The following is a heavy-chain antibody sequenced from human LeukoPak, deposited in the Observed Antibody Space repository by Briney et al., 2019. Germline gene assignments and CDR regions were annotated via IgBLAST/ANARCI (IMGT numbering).Heavy chain of an antibody. D-gene: IGHD3-9*01. J-gene: IGHJ6*03. CDR3: AKAGYYDILTGGMDV. CDR2: ISYDGSNK. CDR1: GFTFSSYG. V-gene: IGHV3-30*18. Sequence: PGRSLRLSCAASGFTFSSYGMHWVRQAPGKGLEWVAVISYDGSNKYYADSVKGRFTISRDNSKNTLYLQMNSLRAEDTAVYYCAKAGYYDILTGGMDVWGKGTTVTVSS.